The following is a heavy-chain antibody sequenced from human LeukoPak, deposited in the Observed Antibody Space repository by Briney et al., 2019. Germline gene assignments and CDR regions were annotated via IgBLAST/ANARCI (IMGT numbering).Heavy chain of an antibody. CDR3: AREGRIAVAGTFDY. V-gene: IGHV4-34*01. CDR1: GGSFSGYY. Sequence: SETLSLTCAVYGGSFSGYYWSWIRQPPGKGLEWIGEINHSGSTNYNPSLKSRVTISVDTSKNQFSLKLSSVTAADTAVYYCAREGRIAVAGTFDYWGQGTLVTVSS. CDR2: INHSGST. D-gene: IGHD6-19*01. J-gene: IGHJ4*02.